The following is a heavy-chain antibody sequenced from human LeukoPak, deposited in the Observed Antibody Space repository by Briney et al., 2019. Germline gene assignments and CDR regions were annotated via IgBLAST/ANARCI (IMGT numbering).Heavy chain of an antibody. D-gene: IGHD3-9*01. V-gene: IGHV3-21*01. CDR2: ISRSSTYI. CDR1: GFTFSSYS. Sequence: GGSLRLSCAASGFTFSSYSMNWVRQAPGRGLEGVSSISRSSTYIYYADSVKGRFTISRDNAKNSLYLQMNSLRAEDTAVYYCARESRGYDILTGKYHRGYYSYYMDVWGKGTTVTVSS. J-gene: IGHJ6*03. CDR3: ARESRGYDILTGKYHRGYYSYYMDV.